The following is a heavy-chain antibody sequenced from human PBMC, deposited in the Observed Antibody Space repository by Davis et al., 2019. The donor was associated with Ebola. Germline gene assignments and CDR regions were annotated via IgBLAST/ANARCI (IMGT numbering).Heavy chain of an antibody. CDR2: INSDGSST. J-gene: IGHJ6*02. Sequence: PGGSLRLSCAASGFTFSSYWMHWVRQAPGKGLVWVSRINSDGSSTNYADSVKGRFTISRDNAKNTLYLQMNSLRAEDTAVYYCAGNVGNYYGMDVWGQGTTVTVSS. D-gene: IGHD4-23*01. V-gene: IGHV3-74*01. CDR3: AGNVGNYYGMDV. CDR1: GFTFSSYW.